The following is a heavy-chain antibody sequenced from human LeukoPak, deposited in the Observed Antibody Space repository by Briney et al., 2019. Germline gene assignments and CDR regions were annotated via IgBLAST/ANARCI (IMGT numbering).Heavy chain of an antibody. V-gene: IGHV1-18*01. Sequence: ASVKVSCKASGGTFSSYAISWVRQAPGQGLEWMGWISAYNGNTNYAQKLQGRVTMTTDTSTSTAYMELRSLRSDDTAVYYCARYDGGSCYSEIDYWGQGTLVTVSS. CDR1: GGTFSSYA. D-gene: IGHD2-15*01. CDR2: ISAYNGNT. CDR3: ARYDGGSCYSEIDY. J-gene: IGHJ4*02.